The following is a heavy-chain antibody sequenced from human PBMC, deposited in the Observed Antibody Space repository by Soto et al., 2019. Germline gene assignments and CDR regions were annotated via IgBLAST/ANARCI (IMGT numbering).Heavy chain of an antibody. J-gene: IGHJ4*02. D-gene: IGHD5-18*01. CDR1: GGSISSYY. CDR3: TSRRDWTAVDPFDY. V-gene: IGHV4-59*08. CDR2: IYYSGST. Sequence: SETLSLTCTVSGGSISSYYWSWIRQPPGKGLEWIGYIYYSGSTNYNPSLKSRVTISVDTSKNQLSLKLSSVTAADTAVYYCTSRRDWTAVDPFDYWGLGTLVTVSS.